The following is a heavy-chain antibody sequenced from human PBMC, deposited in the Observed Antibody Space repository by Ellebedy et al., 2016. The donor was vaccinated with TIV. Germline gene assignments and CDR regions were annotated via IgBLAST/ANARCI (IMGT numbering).Heavy chain of an antibody. D-gene: IGHD6-19*01. CDR1: GYTFTSYG. J-gene: IGHJ4*02. V-gene: IGHV1-69*13. Sequence: AASVNVSCKASGYTFTSYGISWVRQAPGQGLEWMGGIIPIFGTANYAQKFQGRVTITADESTSTAYMELSSLRSEDTAVYYCASGVAVAGSPAPPSFDYWGQGTLVTVSS. CDR3: ASGVAVAGSPAPPSFDY. CDR2: IIPIFGTA.